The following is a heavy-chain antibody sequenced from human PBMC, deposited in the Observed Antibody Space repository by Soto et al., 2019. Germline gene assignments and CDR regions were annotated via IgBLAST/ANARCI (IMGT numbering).Heavy chain of an antibody. Sequence: SETLSLTCTVSGGSIRSYYWSWIRQPPGKGLEWIGYIYYSGSTNYNPSLKSRVTISVDTSKNQFSLKLSSVTAADTAVYYCARLDSSSWYYFDYWGQGTLVTVSS. CDR2: IYYSGST. D-gene: IGHD6-13*01. CDR1: GGSIRSYY. J-gene: IGHJ4*02. V-gene: IGHV4-59*01. CDR3: ARLDSSSWYYFDY.